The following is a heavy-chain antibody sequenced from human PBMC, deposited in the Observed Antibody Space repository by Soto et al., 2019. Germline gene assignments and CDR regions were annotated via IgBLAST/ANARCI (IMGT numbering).Heavy chain of an antibody. CDR2: ISAYNGNT. J-gene: IGHJ6*04. Sequence: ASVKVSCKASGYTFTSYGISWVRQAPGQGLEWMGWISAYNGNTNYTQKLQGRVTMTTDTSTSTAYMELRSLRSDDTAVYYFAIVVVPAALPFGYYYYGMDVWGKGTRVTVSS. CDR1: GYTFTSYG. CDR3: AIVVVPAALPFGYYYYGMDV. D-gene: IGHD2-2*01. V-gene: IGHV1-18*01.